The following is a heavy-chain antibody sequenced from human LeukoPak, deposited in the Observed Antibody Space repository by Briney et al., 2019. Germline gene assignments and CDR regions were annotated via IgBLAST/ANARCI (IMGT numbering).Heavy chain of an antibody. Sequence: GGSLRLSCAASGFTFDDYGMHWVRQAPGKGLDWVSGISWNGGGVGYAASVKGRFTISRDNAKKSLFLQMNSLRPEDTALYYRAKGDCGSSSRTRLDNWGQGTLVTVSS. D-gene: IGHD2-2*01. J-gene: IGHJ4*02. V-gene: IGHV3-9*01. CDR1: GFTFDDYG. CDR2: ISWNGGGV. CDR3: AKGDCGSSSRTRLDN.